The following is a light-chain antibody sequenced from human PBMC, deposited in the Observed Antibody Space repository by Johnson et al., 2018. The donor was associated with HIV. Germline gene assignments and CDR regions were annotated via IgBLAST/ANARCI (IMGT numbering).Light chain of an antibody. CDR1: TSNIGSNS. Sequence: QSVLTQPPSVSAAPGQKVTISCSGTTSNIGSNSVSWYQHLPGIAPKLLIYDNDKRPSGIPDRFSGSKSGTSATLGITGLQPGDEADYYCGTWDTSLSAYVFGTGTKVTVL. J-gene: IGLJ1*01. CDR3: GTWDTSLSAYV. V-gene: IGLV1-51*01. CDR2: DND.